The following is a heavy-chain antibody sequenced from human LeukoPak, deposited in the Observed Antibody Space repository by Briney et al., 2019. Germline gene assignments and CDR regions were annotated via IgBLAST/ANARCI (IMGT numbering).Heavy chain of an antibody. V-gene: IGHV3-48*03. CDR1: GFTFSSYQ. Sequence: PGGSLRLSCAASGFTFSSYQMNWVRQAPGKGLEWVSYISSSGSTIYYADSVKGRFIISRDNAKNSLYLQMNSLRAEDTAVYYWSMVRGYYYMDVWGKGTTVTVSS. D-gene: IGHD3-10*01. J-gene: IGHJ6*03. CDR3: SMVRGYYYMDV. CDR2: ISSSGSTI.